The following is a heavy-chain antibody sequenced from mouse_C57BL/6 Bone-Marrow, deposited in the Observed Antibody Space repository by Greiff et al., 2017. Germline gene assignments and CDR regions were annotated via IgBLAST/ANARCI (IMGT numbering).Heavy chain of an antibody. CDR2: IYPGSGST. D-gene: IGHD2-4*01. Sequence: VQLQQPGAELVKPGASVKMSCKASGYTFTSYWITWVKQRPGQGLEWIGDIYPGSGSTNYNEKFKSKATLTVDTSSSTAYMQLSSLTSEDSAVYDCARAGYDYGPYYFDYWGQGTTLTVSS. CDR1: GYTFTSYW. CDR3: ARAGYDYGPYYFDY. J-gene: IGHJ2*01. V-gene: IGHV1-55*01.